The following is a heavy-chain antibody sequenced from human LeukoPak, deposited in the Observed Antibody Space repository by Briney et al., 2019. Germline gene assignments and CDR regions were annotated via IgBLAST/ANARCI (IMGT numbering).Heavy chain of an antibody. CDR1: GFTFRSYG. J-gene: IGHJ6*02. CDR2: ISYDGSNE. Sequence: GRSLRLSCAASGFTFRSYGMHWVRQAPGKGLEWVAVISYDGSNEYYGDSVKGRFTISRDNSKNTLYLQTNSLRAEDTASYYCAKSIRGSTWTGGHYTMDVWGRGTAVTVSS. V-gene: IGHV3-30*18. D-gene: IGHD6-13*01. CDR3: AKSIRGSTWTGGHYTMDV.